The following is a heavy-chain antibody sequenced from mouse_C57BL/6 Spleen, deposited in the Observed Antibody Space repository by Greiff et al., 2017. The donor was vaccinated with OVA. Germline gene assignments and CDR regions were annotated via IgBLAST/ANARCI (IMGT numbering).Heavy chain of an antibody. Sequence: EVQGVESGGGLVQPGGSLKLSCAASGFTFSDYYMYWVRQTPEKRLEWVAYISNGGGSTYYPDTVKGRFTISRDNAKNTLYLQMSRLKSEDTAMYYCARQRAYGSPWFAYWGQGTLVTVSA. CDR1: GFTFSDYY. D-gene: IGHD1-1*01. J-gene: IGHJ3*01. CDR2: ISNGGGST. V-gene: IGHV5-12*01. CDR3: ARQRAYGSPWFAY.